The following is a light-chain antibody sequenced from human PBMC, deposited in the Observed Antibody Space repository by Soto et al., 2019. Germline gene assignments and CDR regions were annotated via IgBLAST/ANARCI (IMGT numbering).Light chain of an antibody. CDR3: QSYESSLSGYV. CDR1: SSNFGAGFA. V-gene: IGLV1-40*01. Sequence: QSVLTQPPSVSGAPGQWVTISCTGSSSNFGAGFAVHWFQQLPGTAPKLLIFGSTNRPSGVPDRFSGSKSGTSASLAITGLQAEDEADYYCQSYESSLSGYVFGTGTKVTVL. CDR2: GST. J-gene: IGLJ1*01.